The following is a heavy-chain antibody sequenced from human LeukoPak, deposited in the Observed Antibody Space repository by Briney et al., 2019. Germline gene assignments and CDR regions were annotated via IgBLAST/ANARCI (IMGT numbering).Heavy chain of an antibody. CDR3: ARTKQTLNWFDP. D-gene: IGHD1-1*01. Sequence: ASVKVSCKVSGYTLTELSMHWVRQAPGKGLEWMGGFDPEDGETIYAQKFQGRVTMTEDTSTDTAYMELSSLRSEDTAVYYCARTKQTLNWFDPWGQGTLVTVSS. CDR2: FDPEDGET. CDR1: GYTLTELS. J-gene: IGHJ5*02. V-gene: IGHV1-24*01.